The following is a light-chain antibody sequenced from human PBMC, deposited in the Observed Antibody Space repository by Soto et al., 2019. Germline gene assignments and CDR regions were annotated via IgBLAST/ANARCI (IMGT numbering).Light chain of an antibody. CDR3: SSYTSSSTLVV. V-gene: IGLV2-14*01. J-gene: IGLJ2*01. Sequence: QSALTQPASVSGSPGQSITISCTGTSSHVGGYNYVSWYQQHPGKAPKLMISDVSNRPSGVSNRFSGSKSGNTASLTISGLQAEDEADYCCSSYTSSSTLVVFGGGTKLTVL. CDR2: DVS. CDR1: SSHVGGYNY.